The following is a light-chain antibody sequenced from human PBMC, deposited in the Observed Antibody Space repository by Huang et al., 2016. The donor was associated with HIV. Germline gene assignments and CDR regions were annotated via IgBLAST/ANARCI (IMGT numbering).Light chain of an antibody. CDR1: QSIIKY. V-gene: IGKV1-39*01. J-gene: IGKJ2*01. CDR2: GAS. CDR3: QQSYKIPRT. Sequence: DIQMTQSPSSLSASVGDRVIITCRTSQSIIKYLNWYQQMTGKAPKLLIYGASTLQGGGSSRFSGSGSGTDFTLTIRSLQPEDIATYYCQQSYKIPRTFGQGTLVEI.